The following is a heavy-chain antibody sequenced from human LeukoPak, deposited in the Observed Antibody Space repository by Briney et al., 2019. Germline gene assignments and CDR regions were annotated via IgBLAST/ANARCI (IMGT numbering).Heavy chain of an antibody. D-gene: IGHD6-6*01. Sequence: GGSLRLSCAASGFTFSDYYMSWIRQAPGKGLEWVSYISSSGSTIYYADSVKGRLTISRDNAKNSLYLQMNSLRPEDTAVYYCARVYSSSSGKAFDIWGQGTMVTVSS. V-gene: IGHV3-11*04. CDR2: ISSSGSTI. CDR1: GFTFSDYY. J-gene: IGHJ3*02. CDR3: ARVYSSSSGKAFDI.